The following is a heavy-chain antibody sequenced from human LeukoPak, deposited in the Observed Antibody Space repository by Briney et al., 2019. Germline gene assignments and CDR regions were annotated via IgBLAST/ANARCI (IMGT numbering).Heavy chain of an antibody. CDR1: GFTFSSYG. D-gene: IGHD3-9*01. V-gene: IGHV3-30*02. CDR2: IRYDGSNK. CDR3: ANIGYFDPPGIEYDAFDI. J-gene: IGHJ3*02. Sequence: GGSLRLSCAASGFTFSSYGMHWVRQAPGKGLEWVAFIRYDGSNKYYADSVKGRFTISRDNSKNTLYLQMNSLRAEDTAVYYCANIGYFDPPGIEYDAFDIWGQGTMVTVSS.